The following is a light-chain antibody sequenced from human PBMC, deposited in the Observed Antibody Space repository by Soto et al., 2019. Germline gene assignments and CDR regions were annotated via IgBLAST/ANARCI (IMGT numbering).Light chain of an antibody. Sequence: EIVLTQSPGTLSLSPGERATLSCRASQSVSSSYLAWYQQKPDQAPRLLIYGTSSRATGIPDRFSGSGSGTDFPLTISTLEHEDVAVYYCQQYGSSRWTFGQGTKVEIK. CDR1: QSVSSSY. CDR3: QQYGSSRWT. CDR2: GTS. V-gene: IGKV3-20*01. J-gene: IGKJ1*01.